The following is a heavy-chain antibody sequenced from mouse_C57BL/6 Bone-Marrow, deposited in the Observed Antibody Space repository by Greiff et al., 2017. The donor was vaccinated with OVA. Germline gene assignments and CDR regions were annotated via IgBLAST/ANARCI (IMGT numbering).Heavy chain of an antibody. D-gene: IGHD2-5*01. CDR3: ARGGCYYINYVGGDFEI. CDR1: GYTFTSYW. CDR2: IHPNSGST. V-gene: IGHV1-64*01. J-gene: IGHJ1*01. Sequence: QVQLQQPGAELVKPGASVKLSCKTSGYTFTSYWMHWVKQRPGQGLEWIGMIHPNSGSTNYNEKFKSKATLTVDKSSSTAYMQLSSLTSEDSAVYDCARGGCYYINYVGGDFEIWGSGATVSVSS.